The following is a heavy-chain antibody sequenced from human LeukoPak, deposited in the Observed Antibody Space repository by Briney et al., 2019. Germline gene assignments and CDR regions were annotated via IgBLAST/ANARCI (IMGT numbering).Heavy chain of an antibody. V-gene: IGHV3-23*01. Sequence: PGGSLRLSCAASGSTFSSYAMSWVRQAPGKGLEWVSAISGSGGSTYYADSVKGRFTISRDNSKNTLYLQMNSLRAEDTAVYYCAKLRGYDILTGYSDYWGQGTLVTVSS. D-gene: IGHD3-9*01. J-gene: IGHJ4*02. CDR2: ISGSGGST. CDR3: AKLRGYDILTGYSDY. CDR1: GSTFSSYA.